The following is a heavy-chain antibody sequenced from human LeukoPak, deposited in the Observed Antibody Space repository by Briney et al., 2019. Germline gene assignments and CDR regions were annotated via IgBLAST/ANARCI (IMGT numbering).Heavy chain of an antibody. CDR3: ARFLCSGYSRGCFDY. CDR2: INHSGST. J-gene: IGHJ4*02. V-gene: IGHV4-34*01. D-gene: IGHD3-22*01. CDR1: GGSFSGYY. Sequence: SETLSLTCAVYGGSFSGYYWSWIRQPPGKGLEWIGEINHSGSTNYNPSLKSRVTISVDTSKNQLSLKLSSVTAADTAVYYCARFLCSGYSRGCFDYWGQGTLVTVSS.